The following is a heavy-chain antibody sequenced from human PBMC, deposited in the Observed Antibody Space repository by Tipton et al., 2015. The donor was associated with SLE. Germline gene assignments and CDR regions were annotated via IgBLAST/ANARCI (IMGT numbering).Heavy chain of an antibody. Sequence: TLSLTCTVSGDSINSGDYYWSWIRPPPGKGLEWIAEISHSGSTHYNPSLKSRVTISLDTSNNQFSLKLSSVTAADTAVYYCARGRGVADPGEMMVVRANWFDPWGQGTLVTVSS. D-gene: IGHD2-15*01. CDR1: GDSINSGDYY. V-gene: IGHV4-30-2*01. CDR3: ARGRGVADPGEMMVVRANWFDP. J-gene: IGHJ5*02. CDR2: ISHSGST.